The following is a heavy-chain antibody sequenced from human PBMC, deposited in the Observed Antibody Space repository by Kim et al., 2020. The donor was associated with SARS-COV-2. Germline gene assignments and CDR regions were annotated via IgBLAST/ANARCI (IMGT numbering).Heavy chain of an antibody. CDR3: AKVRSSSWGHKPESGLDY. Sequence: GGSLRLSCAASGFTFGDYAMHWVRQAPGKGLEWVSGISWNSGSIGYADSVKGRFTISRDNAKNSLYLQMNSLRAEDTALYYCAKVRSSSWGHKPESGLDYWGQGTLVTVSS. D-gene: IGHD6-13*01. CDR1: GFTFGDYA. V-gene: IGHV3-9*01. J-gene: IGHJ4*02. CDR2: ISWNSGSI.